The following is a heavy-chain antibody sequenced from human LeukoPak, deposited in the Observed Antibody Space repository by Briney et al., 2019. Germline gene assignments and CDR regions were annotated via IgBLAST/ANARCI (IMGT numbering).Heavy chain of an antibody. CDR1: GFTLNTYW. CDR3: TGTPWGGAAAIFDY. J-gene: IGHJ4*02. D-gene: IGHD6-25*01. CDR2: ISGDGNFK. V-gene: IGHV3-74*01. Sequence: PGGSLRLSYAASGFTLNTYWIHWVRQTPQTGLEWVAGISGDGNFKRNADSVRGRLTIFTDNAKSTVSLQVSSLRAEDTAVYYCTGTPWGGAAAIFDYWGQGILVTVSS.